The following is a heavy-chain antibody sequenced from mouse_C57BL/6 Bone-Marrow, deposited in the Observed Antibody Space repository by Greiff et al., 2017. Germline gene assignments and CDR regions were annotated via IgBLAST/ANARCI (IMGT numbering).Heavy chain of an antibody. Sequence: QVQLQQPGAELVKPGASVKLSCKASGYTFTSYWMQWVKQRPGQGLEWIGEIDPSDSYTNYNQKFKGKATLTVDKSSSTAYMQLSSLTSEDSAVYYCARNYAWYFDVWGTGTTVTVSS. CDR1: GYTFTSYW. V-gene: IGHV1-50*01. J-gene: IGHJ1*03. D-gene: IGHD1-1*01. CDR2: IDPSDSYT. CDR3: ARNYAWYFDV.